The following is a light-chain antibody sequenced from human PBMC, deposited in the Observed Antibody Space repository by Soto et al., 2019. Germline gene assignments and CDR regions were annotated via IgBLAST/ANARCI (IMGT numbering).Light chain of an antibody. CDR1: QSVSSD. V-gene: IGKV3-15*01. J-gene: IGKJ1*01. CDR2: GAS. Sequence: EIVMTQSPATLSVSPGERATLSCRANQSVSSDLAWYHQKPGQAPRLLIYGASTRATGIPARFSGSGSGTEFTLNINSLQSEDFAVYYCQQYNNWPRTFGQGTKVDIK. CDR3: QQYNNWPRT.